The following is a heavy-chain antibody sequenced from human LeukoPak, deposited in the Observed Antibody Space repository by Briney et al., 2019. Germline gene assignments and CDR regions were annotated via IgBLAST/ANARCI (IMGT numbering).Heavy chain of an antibody. J-gene: IGHJ4*02. CDR2: TYYRSMWFI. D-gene: IGHD6-19*01. V-gene: IGHV6-1*01. Sequence: SQTLSLTCGISGDSGSSNSDAWNWIRQSPSRGLEWLWRTYYRSMWFINYAPSVKSRIIINPDTPKNQVSLQLNSVTPEDTAVYYCTRSDCSSGRCPGFDNWGQGTLVTVSS. CDR1: GDSGSSNSDA. CDR3: TRSDCSSGRCPGFDN.